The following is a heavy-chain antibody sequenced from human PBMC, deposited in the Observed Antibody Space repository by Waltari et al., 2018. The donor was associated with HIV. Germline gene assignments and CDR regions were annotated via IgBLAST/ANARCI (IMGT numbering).Heavy chain of an antibody. CDR2: INPDGSKK. CDR1: KFWFSRSW. D-gene: IGHD6-19*01. V-gene: IGHV3-7*01. CDR3: ARGDQCGRFWDYCCGLDV. J-gene: IGHJ6*02. Sequence: EALLVESGGGVVKPGGSLRLSCEASKFWFSRSWVVWVRQASGKGVGCVSNINPDGSKKNYSESVKGRFSAARNNGKYSVFLEMNRLRVEDTAVYFCARGDQCGRFWDYCCGLDVLSRATTVIVAS.